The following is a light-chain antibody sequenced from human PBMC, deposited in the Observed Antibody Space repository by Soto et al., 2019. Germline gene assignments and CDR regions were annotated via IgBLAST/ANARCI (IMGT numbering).Light chain of an antibody. J-gene: IGKJ4*01. V-gene: IGKV1-39*01. Sequence: DIQMTQSPSSLSASVGDRVTITCRASQSISGYLNWYQQKPGKAPKLLIYAASSLQSGVPSRFSGSGSGTDFTLTISSLQPEDFATYYCQQSYSTPQLTFGGGTKVDIK. CDR1: QSISGY. CDR2: AAS. CDR3: QQSYSTPQLT.